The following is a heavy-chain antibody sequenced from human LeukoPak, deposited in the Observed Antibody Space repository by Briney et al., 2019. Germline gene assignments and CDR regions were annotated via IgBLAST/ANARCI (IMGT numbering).Heavy chain of an antibody. V-gene: IGHV3-7*01. Sequence: GGSLRLSCAASGFTFSRYWMNWVRQAPGKGLEWVANIKRDGNEKNYVDSVKGRFPISRDNAKNSLYLQMDSLRAEDTAVYYCAKEGAYPIITYDSWGQGALVTVSS. CDR3: AKEGAYPIITYDS. D-gene: IGHD3-10*01. CDR1: GFTFSRYW. CDR2: IKRDGNEK. J-gene: IGHJ5*01.